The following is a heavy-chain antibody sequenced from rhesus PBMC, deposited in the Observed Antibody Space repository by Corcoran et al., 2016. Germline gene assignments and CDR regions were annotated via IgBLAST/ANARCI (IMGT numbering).Heavy chain of an antibody. CDR1: GGSVSSSNW. J-gene: IGHJ4*01. CDR3: ARVKGNYDP. Sequence: QVQLQESGPGLVKPSETLSLTCAVSGGSVSSSNWWGWIRQPPGKGLEWIGYISGSSGSTYYNPSLKIRVTISTDTSKNQFSLKLSSVTAADTAVYYCARVKGNYDPWGQGVLVTVSS. CDR2: ISGSSGST. V-gene: IGHV4-65*01. D-gene: IGHD4-17*01.